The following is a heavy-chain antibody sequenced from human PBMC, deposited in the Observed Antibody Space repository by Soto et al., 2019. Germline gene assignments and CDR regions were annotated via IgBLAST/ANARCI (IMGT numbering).Heavy chain of an antibody. CDR1: GFTFSSYG. J-gene: IGHJ4*02. D-gene: IGHD4-4*01. V-gene: IGHV3-30*03. Sequence: GGSLRLSCAASGFTFSSYGMHWVRQAPGKGLEWVAVISYDGSNKYYADSVKGRFTISRDNSKNTLYLQMNSLRAEDTAVYYCACWGNYRFDYWGQGTLVTVSS. CDR3: ACWGNYRFDY. CDR2: ISYDGSNK.